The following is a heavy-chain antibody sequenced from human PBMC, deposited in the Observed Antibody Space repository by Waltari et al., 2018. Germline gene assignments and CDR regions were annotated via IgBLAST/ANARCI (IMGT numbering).Heavy chain of an antibody. V-gene: IGHV1-69*08. CDR2: IIPIFGTA. CDR1: GGTFSSYA. J-gene: IGHJ6*02. Sequence: QVQLVQSGAEVKKPGSSVKVSCKASGGTFSSYALSWVRQAPGQGLEWMGRIIPIFGTANYAQKFQGRVTITADKSTSTAYMGLSSLRSEDTAVYYCARDTAARRSRGYGMDVWGQGTTVTVSS. D-gene: IGHD6-6*01. CDR3: ARDTAARRSRGYGMDV.